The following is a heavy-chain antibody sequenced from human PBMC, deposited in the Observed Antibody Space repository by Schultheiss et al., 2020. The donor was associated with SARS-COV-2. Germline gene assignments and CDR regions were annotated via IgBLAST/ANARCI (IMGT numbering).Heavy chain of an antibody. J-gene: IGHJ5*02. CDR2: INPNSGGT. Sequence: ASVKVSCKASGYTFTGYYMHWVRQAPGQGLEWMGWINPNSGGTNYAQKFQGRVTITRDTSASTAYMELSSLRSEDTAVYYCARAPLNSDWFDPWGQGTLVTVSS. CDR1: GYTFTGYY. CDR3: ARAPLNSDWFDP. D-gene: IGHD1-26*01. V-gene: IGHV1-2*02.